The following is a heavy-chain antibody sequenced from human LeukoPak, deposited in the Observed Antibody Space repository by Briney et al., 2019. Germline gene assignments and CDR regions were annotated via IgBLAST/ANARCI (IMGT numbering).Heavy chain of an antibody. CDR3: ARRHHYYYYMDV. J-gene: IGHJ6*03. CDR2: IYYSGST. V-gene: IGHV4-30-4*01. CDR1: GGSISSGDYY. Sequence: SETLSLTCTVSGGSISSGDYYWCWIRQPPGKGLEWIGYIYYSGSTCYNPSLNGRVTISVDTSKNQFSLNLSSVTAADTAVYYCARRHHYYYYMDVWGKGTTVTVSS.